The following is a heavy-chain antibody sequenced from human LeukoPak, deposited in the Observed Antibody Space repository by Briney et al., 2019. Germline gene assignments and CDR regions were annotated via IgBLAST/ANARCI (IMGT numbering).Heavy chain of an antibody. CDR3: ARDLRWELQGTTPLDY. Sequence: ASVKVSCKASGYTLTGYYMHWVRQAPGQGLEWMGWINPNSGGTNYAQKFQGRVTMTRDTSISTAYMELSRLRSDDTAVYYCARDLRWELQGTTPLDYWGQGTLVTVSS. D-gene: IGHD1-26*01. V-gene: IGHV1-2*02. J-gene: IGHJ4*02. CDR2: INPNSGGT. CDR1: GYTLTGYY.